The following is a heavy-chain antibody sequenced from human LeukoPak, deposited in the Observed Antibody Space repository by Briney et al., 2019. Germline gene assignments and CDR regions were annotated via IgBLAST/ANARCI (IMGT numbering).Heavy chain of an antibody. CDR2: IWYDGSNK. Sequence: PGGSLRLSCAASGFTFSSYGMHWVRQAPGKGLEWVAVIWYDGSNKYYADSVKGRFTISRDNSKNTLYLQMNSLRAEDTAVYYCARDTKEVTTLDYWGQGTLVTVSS. D-gene: IGHD4-17*01. CDR3: ARDTKEVTTLDY. V-gene: IGHV3-33*01. J-gene: IGHJ4*02. CDR1: GFTFSSYG.